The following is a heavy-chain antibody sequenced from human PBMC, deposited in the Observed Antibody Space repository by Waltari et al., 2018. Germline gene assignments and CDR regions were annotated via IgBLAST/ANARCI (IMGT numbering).Heavy chain of an antibody. V-gene: IGHV3-30*02. CDR1: GFTFTSYG. CDR2: IRYDGSNK. D-gene: IGHD6-19*01. Sequence: QVQLVESGGGVVQPGGSLRLSCAASGFTFTSYGIHWVRQAPGKGLEWVAFIRYDGSNKYYADSVKCRFTISRDNSRNTVYLQMDSLRVEDTAAYYCAKDGYSSGWTFGYWGQGTLVTVSS. J-gene: IGHJ4*02. CDR3: AKDGYSSGWTFGY.